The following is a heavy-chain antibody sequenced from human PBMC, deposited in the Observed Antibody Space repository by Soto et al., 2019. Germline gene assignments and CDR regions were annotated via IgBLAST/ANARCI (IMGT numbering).Heavy chain of an antibody. V-gene: IGHV3-23*01. J-gene: IGHJ4*02. D-gene: IGHD3-9*01. Sequence: GGSLRLSCAASGFTLAKYTMCWVRQAPGKGLEWVAESYSTGGTEYADSVKGRFTIFRDNSKSTLFLQMNSLGVGDTALYYCARNREPDGIWTFDSWGRGTLVTVSS. CDR1: GFTLAKYT. CDR3: ARNREPDGIWTFDS. CDR2: SYSTGGT.